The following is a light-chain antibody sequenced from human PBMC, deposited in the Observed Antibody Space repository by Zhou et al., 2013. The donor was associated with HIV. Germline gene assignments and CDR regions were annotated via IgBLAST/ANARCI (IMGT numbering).Light chain of an antibody. J-gene: IGKJ4*01. CDR1: QDINIY. Sequence: AIRVTQSPSSLSASTGDRVTVTCRTSQDINIYLAWYQQKPGRAPELLIYGASTLQRGVPSRFSGSGSGTNFSLSISCLQSEDFATYYCQQYSHYPLTFGGGTRVEFK. CDR3: QQYSHYPLT. V-gene: IGKV1-8*01. CDR2: GAS.